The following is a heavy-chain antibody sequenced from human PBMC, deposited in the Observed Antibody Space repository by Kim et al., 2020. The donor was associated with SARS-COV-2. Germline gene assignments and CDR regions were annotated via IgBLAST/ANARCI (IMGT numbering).Heavy chain of an antibody. D-gene: IGHD3-10*01. V-gene: IGHV1-69*08. J-gene: IGHJ5*02. CDR1: GGTFGSHT. CDR3: TRAPYYYGSGGA. CDR2: IIPILGTT. Sequence: SVKVSCKASGGTFGSHTISWVRQAPGQGLEWVGRIIPILGTTSYAQKLEGRVTISVDQSTNTAFMEMSSLTSQDTAIYYCTRAPYYYGSGGAWGQGTLVTVSS.